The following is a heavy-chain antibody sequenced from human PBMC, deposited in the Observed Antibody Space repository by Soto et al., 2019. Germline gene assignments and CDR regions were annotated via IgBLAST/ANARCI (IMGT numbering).Heavy chain of an antibody. CDR1: GFTFDDYA. V-gene: IGHV3-43D*04. Sequence: GGSLRLSCAASGFTFDDYAMHWVRQAPGKGLEWVSLISWDGGSTYYADSVKGRFTISIDNSKNSLYLQMNSLRAEDTALYYCEKDIRPRSGYCPKGVCYAFYYYYDGMDVWEQRSTVTVSS. J-gene: IGHJ6*01. CDR3: EKDIRPRSGYCPKGVCYAFYYYYDGMDV. CDR2: ISWDGGST. D-gene: IGHD2-8*01.